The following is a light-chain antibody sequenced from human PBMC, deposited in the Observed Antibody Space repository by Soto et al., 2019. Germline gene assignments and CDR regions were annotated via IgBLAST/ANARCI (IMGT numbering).Light chain of an antibody. J-gene: IGKJ1*01. V-gene: IGKV1-39*01. CDR3: QQTYSTPRGA. CDR1: ESIRNN. Sequence: DIQMTQSPSSLSASVGDRVTITCRASESIRNNLNWYQQQPGKAPKLLIYAASTLQSGVPSRFSGGGSGTEFTLTIGSPQPEDFTTYYCQQTYSTPRGAFGQGTKVEFK. CDR2: AAS.